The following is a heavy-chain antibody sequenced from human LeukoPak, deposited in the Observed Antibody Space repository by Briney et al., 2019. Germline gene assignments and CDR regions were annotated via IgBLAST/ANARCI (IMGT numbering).Heavy chain of an antibody. D-gene: IGHD3-10*01. CDR1: GFTFSSYS. V-gene: IGHV3-48*02. CDR2: ISSGTSSTSTI. Sequence: GSLRLSCAASGFTFSSYSMNWVRQAPGKGLEWVSYISSGTSSTSTIYYADSVKGRFTISRDNAKNSLYLQMNSLRDEDTAVYYCARRSFMAFDYWGQGTLVTVSS. CDR3: ARRSFMAFDY. J-gene: IGHJ4*02.